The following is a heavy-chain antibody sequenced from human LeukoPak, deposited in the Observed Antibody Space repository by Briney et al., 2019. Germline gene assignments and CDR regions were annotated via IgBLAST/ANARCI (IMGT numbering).Heavy chain of an antibody. CDR1: GGSVSSYY. J-gene: IGHJ3*02. CDR2: LSHSGSS. Sequence: SETLSLTCTVSGGSVSSYYWSWIRRPPGRGLEWIAYLSHSGSSDSNPSLTSRVTTLVDTSKNQFSLKLSSVTAADTAFYYCARETYSTTWYHDAFDIWGQGTMVTVSS. V-gene: IGHV4-59*02. D-gene: IGHD6-13*01. CDR3: ARETYSTTWYHDAFDI.